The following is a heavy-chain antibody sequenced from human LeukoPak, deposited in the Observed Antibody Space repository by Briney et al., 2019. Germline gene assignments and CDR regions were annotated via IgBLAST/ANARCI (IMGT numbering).Heavy chain of an antibody. Sequence: PGGSLRLSCAASGFTFSSFWVSWVRQAPGKGLEWVANIKKDGSQKYYVDSVEGRFTISRDNAKNSLYLQMDSLRVDDTAVYYCTRVFGGYDVSDYWGQGTLATVSS. CDR3: TRVFGGYDVSDY. CDR1: GFTFSSFW. CDR2: IKKDGSQK. V-gene: IGHV3-7*03. D-gene: IGHD3-3*01. J-gene: IGHJ4*02.